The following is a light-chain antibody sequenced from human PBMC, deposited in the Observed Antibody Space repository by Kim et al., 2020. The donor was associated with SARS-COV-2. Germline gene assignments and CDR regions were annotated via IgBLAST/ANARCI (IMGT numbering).Light chain of an antibody. CDR2: EVI. Sequence: GQSVTIACTGTSSDVGGYNAVSWYQQHPGKAPKLMIYEVIKRPSGVPDRFSGSKSGNTASLTVSGLQAEDEADYFCSSYAASTYVIFGGGTKLTVL. J-gene: IGLJ2*01. CDR1: SSDVGGYNA. CDR3: SSYAASTYVI. V-gene: IGLV2-8*01.